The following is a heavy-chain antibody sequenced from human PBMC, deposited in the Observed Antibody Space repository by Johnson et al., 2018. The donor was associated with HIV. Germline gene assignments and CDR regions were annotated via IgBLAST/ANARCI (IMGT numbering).Heavy chain of an antibody. V-gene: IGHV3-30-3*01. CDR3: ARVVVVVATVRVGAFDI. D-gene: IGHD2-15*01. J-gene: IGHJ3*02. Sequence: QVQLVESGGGVVQPGRSLRLSCAASGFSFSNYAMHWVRQAPGKGLEWVAVISNDGNSKYYTESLQGRIHISRDNSMNTLYLQMNSLRAEDTAVYYCARVVVVVATVRVGAFDIWGQGTMVTVSS. CDR2: ISNDGNSK. CDR1: GFSFSNYA.